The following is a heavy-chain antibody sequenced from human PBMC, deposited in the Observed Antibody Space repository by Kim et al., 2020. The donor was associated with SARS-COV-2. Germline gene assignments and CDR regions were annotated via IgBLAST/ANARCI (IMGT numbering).Heavy chain of an antibody. Sequence: GGSLRLSCAASGFTFSSYDMHWVRQATGKGLEWVSAIGTAGDPYYPGSVKGRFTISRENAKNSLYLQMNSLRAGDTAVYYCARGGRIAGDYKFIGDAFDIWGQGTMVTVSS. CDR1: GFTFSSYD. CDR3: ARGGRIAGDYKFIGDAFDI. CDR2: IGTAGDP. J-gene: IGHJ3*02. D-gene: IGHD4-17*01. V-gene: IGHV3-13*05.